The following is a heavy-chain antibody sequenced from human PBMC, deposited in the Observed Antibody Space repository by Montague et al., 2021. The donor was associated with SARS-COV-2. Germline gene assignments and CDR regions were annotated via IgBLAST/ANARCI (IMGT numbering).Heavy chain of an antibody. CDR1: GDSVSSNIAA. Sequence: CAISGDSVSSNIAAWNWIRQSPSKGLEWLGRTYYSSKCYNDYAVSVRSRITISPDTSKNQFSLQLNSVTPEDTAVYYCTQERGPGRTTWHYFDYWGQGTLVTVSS. V-gene: IGHV6-1*01. J-gene: IGHJ4*02. D-gene: IGHD1-14*01. CDR2: TYYSSKCYN. CDR3: TQERGPGRTTWHYFDY.